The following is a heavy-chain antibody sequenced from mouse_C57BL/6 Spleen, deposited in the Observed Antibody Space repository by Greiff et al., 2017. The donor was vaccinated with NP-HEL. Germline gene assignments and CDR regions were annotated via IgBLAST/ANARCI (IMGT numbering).Heavy chain of an antibody. D-gene: IGHD1-1*01. J-gene: IGHJ3*01. CDR1: GYTFTSYG. V-gene: IGHV1-81*01. CDR3: AGTYYYGSSLAWFAY. Sequence: QVHVKQSGAELARPGASVKLSCKASGYTFTSYGISWVKQRTGQGLEWIGEIYPRSGNTYYNEKFKGKATLTADKSSSTAYMELRSLTSEDSAVYFCAGTYYYGSSLAWFAYWGQGTLVTVSA. CDR2: IYPRSGNT.